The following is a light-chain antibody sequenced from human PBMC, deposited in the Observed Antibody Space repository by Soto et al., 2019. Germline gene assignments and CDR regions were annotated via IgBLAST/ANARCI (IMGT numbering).Light chain of an antibody. J-gene: IGLJ3*02. Sequence: QSVLTQPASVSGSPGQSITISCIGTSSDVGNYNLVSWYQLHPGEAPKLIIYEVSKRPSGVSNRFSGSKSDNAASLTISGLQAEDEAVYYCCSYAGSTTYVMFGGGTKLTVL. CDR2: EVS. CDR3: CSYAGSTTYVM. CDR1: SSDVGNYNL. V-gene: IGLV2-23*02.